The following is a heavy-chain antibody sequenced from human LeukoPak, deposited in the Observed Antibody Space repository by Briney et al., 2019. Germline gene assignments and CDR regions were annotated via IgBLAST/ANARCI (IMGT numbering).Heavy chain of an antibody. CDR3: ARGASRLGFGSLDY. CDR2: ISSSSSYI. Sequence: EGSLRLSCAASGFTFSSYSMNWVRQAPGKGLEWVSSISSSSSYIYYADSVKGRFTISRDNAKNSLYLQMNSLRAEDTAVYYCARGASRLGFGSLDYWGQGTLVTVSS. J-gene: IGHJ4*02. D-gene: IGHD3-10*01. V-gene: IGHV3-21*01. CDR1: GFTFSSYS.